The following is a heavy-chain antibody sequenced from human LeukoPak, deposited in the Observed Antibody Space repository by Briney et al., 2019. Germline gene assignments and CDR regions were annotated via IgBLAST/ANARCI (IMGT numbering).Heavy chain of an antibody. J-gene: IGHJ6*03. Sequence: EGSLRLSCAASGFTFSSYAMSWVRQAPGKGLEWVSAISGSGGSTYYADSVKGRFTISRDNSKNTLYLQMNSLRAEDTAVYYCAKAPNSPYCSSTSCYTHYYMDVWGKGTTVTVSS. D-gene: IGHD2-2*02. CDR1: GFTFSSYA. CDR2: ISGSGGST. CDR3: AKAPNSPYCSSTSCYTHYYMDV. V-gene: IGHV3-23*01.